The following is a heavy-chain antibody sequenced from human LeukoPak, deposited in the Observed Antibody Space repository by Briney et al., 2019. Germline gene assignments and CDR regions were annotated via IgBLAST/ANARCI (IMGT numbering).Heavy chain of an antibody. CDR1: GFTFSSYA. CDR2: ISSSSSTI. D-gene: IGHD3-22*01. V-gene: IGHV3-48*02. J-gene: IGHJ6*02. Sequence: GGSLRLSCAASGFTFSSYAMSWVRQAPGKGLEWVSYISSSSSTIYYADSVKGRFTISRDNAKNSLYLQMNSLRDEDTAVYYCARDYYDSSGYSLFYYYYGMDVWGQGTTVTVSS. CDR3: ARDYYDSSGYSLFYYYYGMDV.